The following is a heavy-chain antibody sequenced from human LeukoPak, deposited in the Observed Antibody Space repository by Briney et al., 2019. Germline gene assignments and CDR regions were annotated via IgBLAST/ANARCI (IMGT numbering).Heavy chain of an antibody. J-gene: IGHJ6*03. V-gene: IGHV3-23*01. CDR1: GFTFRRYA. D-gene: IGHD3-16*01. CDR2: INDNCDCT. Sequence: GSLRLSCSGSGFTFRRYAMSWVRQAPGKGLKWGPTINDNCDCTYYADSVKGRFTISRDNSYNTVSLQMNSLRDEDTGVYYCAKGLRTGVGPYMGYHYYMDVWGKGATVTVSS. CDR3: AKGLRTGVGPYMGYHYYMDV.